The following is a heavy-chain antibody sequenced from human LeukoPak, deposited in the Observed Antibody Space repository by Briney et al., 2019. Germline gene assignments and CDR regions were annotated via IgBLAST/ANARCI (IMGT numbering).Heavy chain of an antibody. D-gene: IGHD2-2*01. CDR3: ARESRCSSTSCYARPYYFDY. CDR2: IYYSGST. J-gene: IGHJ4*02. V-gene: IGHV4-39*07. CDR1: GGSISSSSYY. Sequence: PSETLSLTCTVSGGSISSSSYYWGWIRQPPGKGLEWIGSIYYSGSTYYNPSLKSRVTMSVDTSKNQFSLKLSSVTAADTAVYYCARESRCSSTSCYARPYYFDYWGQGTVVTVSS.